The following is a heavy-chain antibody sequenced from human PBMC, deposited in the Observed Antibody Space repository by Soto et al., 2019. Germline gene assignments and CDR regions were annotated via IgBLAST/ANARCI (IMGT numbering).Heavy chain of an antibody. Sequence: VASVKVSCKASGFTFTSSAVQWVRQARGQRLEWIGWIVVGSGNTNYAQKFQERVTITRDMSTSTAYMELSSLRSENTAVYYCAAVIVGATTSDYWGQGTLVTVSS. CDR3: AAVIVGATTSDY. D-gene: IGHD1-26*01. J-gene: IGHJ4*02. V-gene: IGHV1-58*01. CDR1: GFTFTSSA. CDR2: IVVGSGNT.